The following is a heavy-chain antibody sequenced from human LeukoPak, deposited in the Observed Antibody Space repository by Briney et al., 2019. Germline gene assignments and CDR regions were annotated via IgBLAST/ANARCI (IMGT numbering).Heavy chain of an antibody. D-gene: IGHD6-19*01. V-gene: IGHV4-59*08. Sequence: SETLSLTCTVSGVSISSYYWSWIRQPPGKGLEWIGYLYYSGSTNYNPSLKSRLTISVDTSKNQFSLKLSSVTAADTAVYYCARQAVSGPYNWFDPWGQGTLVTVSS. CDR2: LYYSGST. CDR1: GVSISSYY. J-gene: IGHJ5*02. CDR3: ARQAVSGPYNWFDP.